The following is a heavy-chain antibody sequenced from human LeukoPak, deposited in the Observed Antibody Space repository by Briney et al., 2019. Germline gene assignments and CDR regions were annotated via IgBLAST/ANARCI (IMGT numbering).Heavy chain of an antibody. D-gene: IGHD6-19*01. Sequence: PSETLSLTCAVYGGSFSGYYWSWIRQPPGKGLEWLGEINHSVSTNYTPSLKSRVTISVDTSKNQFSLKLSSVTAADTAVYYCARGRRSLVAGRNFDYWGQGTLVTVSS. J-gene: IGHJ4*02. CDR2: INHSVST. CDR3: ARGRRSLVAGRNFDY. V-gene: IGHV4-34*01. CDR1: GGSFSGYY.